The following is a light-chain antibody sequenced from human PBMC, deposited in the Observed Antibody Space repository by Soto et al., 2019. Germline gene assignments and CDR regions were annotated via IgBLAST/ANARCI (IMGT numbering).Light chain of an antibody. CDR1: QSIGLA. CDR3: QQYNNWPRWT. CDR2: DAS. J-gene: IGKJ1*01. V-gene: IGKV3-11*01. Sequence: EIVLTQSPATLSLSPGERATLSCRASQSIGLAIAWYQHKPGQAPRLLIFDASQRATGIPARFSGSGSGTDFTLTISRLEPEDFAVYYCQQYNNWPRWTFGQGTKVDIK.